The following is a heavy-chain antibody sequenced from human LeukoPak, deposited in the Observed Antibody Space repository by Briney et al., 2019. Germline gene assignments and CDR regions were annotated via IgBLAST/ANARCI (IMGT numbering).Heavy chain of an antibody. CDR1: GFTSNTYN. CDR3: ARDPYNGNYGDFYYYYMDV. Sequence: GGSLRLSCAASGFTSNTYNMNWVRQAPGKGLEWVSSITSSSTYTFYADSVKGRFTISRDNAKNSLYLQMNSLRDEDTAIYYCARDPYNGNYGDFYYYYMDVWGKGTTVTISS. J-gene: IGHJ6*03. V-gene: IGHV3-21*01. D-gene: IGHD1-26*01. CDR2: ITSSSTYT.